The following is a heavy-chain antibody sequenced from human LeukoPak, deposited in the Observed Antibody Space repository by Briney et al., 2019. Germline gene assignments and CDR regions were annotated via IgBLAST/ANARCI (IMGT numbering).Heavy chain of an antibody. CDR1: GYTLTELS. Sequence: ASVKVSCKVSGYTLTELSMHWVRQAPGKGLEWMGGFDPEDGETIYAQKFQGRVTITRNTSISTAYMELSSLRSEDTAVYYCAKGGSSSWDFFDYWGQGTLVTVSS. D-gene: IGHD6-13*01. V-gene: IGHV1-24*01. CDR3: AKGGSSSWDFFDY. J-gene: IGHJ4*02. CDR2: FDPEDGET.